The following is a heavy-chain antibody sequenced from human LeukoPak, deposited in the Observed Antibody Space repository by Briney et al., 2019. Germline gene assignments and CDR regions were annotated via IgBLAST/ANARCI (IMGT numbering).Heavy chain of an antibody. V-gene: IGHV4-59*01. Sequence: SETLSLTCTVSRGSISSYYWSWIRQPPGKGLDGIGYIYYSGSTNYNPSLNSRVTISVDTSKNQFSLKLSSVTAADTAVYYCAGRRRYCSSTSCYDGWFDPWGQGTLATVSS. CDR1: RGSISSYY. D-gene: IGHD2-2*01. CDR3: AGRRRYCSSTSCYDGWFDP. CDR2: IYYSGST. J-gene: IGHJ5*02.